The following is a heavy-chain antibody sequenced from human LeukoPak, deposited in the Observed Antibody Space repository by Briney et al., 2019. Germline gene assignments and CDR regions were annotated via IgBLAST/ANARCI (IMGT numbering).Heavy chain of an antibody. Sequence: SETLSLTYTVSGGSISSYYWSWIRQPAGKGLEWIGRIYTSGSTNYNPSPKSRVTMSVDTSKNQFSLKLSSVTAADTAVYYCARLLGYCTNGVCWPNWFDPWGQGTLVTVSS. CDR2: IYTSGST. V-gene: IGHV4-4*07. CDR3: ARLLGYCTNGVCWPNWFDP. D-gene: IGHD2-8*01. CDR1: GGSISSYY. J-gene: IGHJ5*02.